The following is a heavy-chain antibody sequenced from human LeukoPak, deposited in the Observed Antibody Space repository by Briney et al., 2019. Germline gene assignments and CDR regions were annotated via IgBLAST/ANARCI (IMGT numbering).Heavy chain of an antibody. CDR3: ARDQPRLEPAILDY. D-gene: IGHD1-1*01. V-gene: IGHV3-13*01. Sequence: QPGGSLRLSCAASGFTFIDYDMHWVRQVIGKGLEWVSAIGIRGDTHYSGSVKGRFTISRENAENSLYLQMNSLRAEDTAVYYCARDQPRLEPAILDYWGQGTLVTVSS. J-gene: IGHJ4*02. CDR2: IGIRGDT. CDR1: GFTFIDYD.